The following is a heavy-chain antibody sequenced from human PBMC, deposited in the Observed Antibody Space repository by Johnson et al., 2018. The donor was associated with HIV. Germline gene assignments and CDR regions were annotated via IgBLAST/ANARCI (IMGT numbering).Heavy chain of an antibody. Sequence: MQLVESGGGLVQPGGSLRLSCAASGFSFSTTWMHWVRQAPGEGLVWVAHIHSDGSHIAYADSVRGRFTISRDNAKNTLVLQMNSLRGEDTAVYYCTGDGPRDAFDIWGQGTVVIVSS. CDR2: IHSDGSHI. J-gene: IGHJ3*02. CDR1: GFSFSTTW. CDR3: TGDGPRDAFDI. V-gene: IGHV3-74*03.